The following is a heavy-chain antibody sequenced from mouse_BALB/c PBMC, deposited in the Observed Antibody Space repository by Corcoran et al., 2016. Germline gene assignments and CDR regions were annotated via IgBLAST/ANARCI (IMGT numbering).Heavy chain of an antibody. CDR3: PREPHAMDY. CDR2: INTYTGAP. J-gene: IGHJ4*01. CDR1: GYTFTNYG. Sequence: QIQLVQSGPELKKPGETVKISCKASGYTFTNYGMNWVKQAPGKGLKWMGWINTYTGAPTYADDFKGRFAVSLETSASSAYLQINNLKNEDTDTYFCPREPHAMDYWCQGTAVTVSS. V-gene: IGHV9-3-1*01.